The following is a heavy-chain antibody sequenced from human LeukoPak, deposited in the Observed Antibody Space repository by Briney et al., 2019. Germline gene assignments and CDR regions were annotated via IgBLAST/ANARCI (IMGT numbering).Heavy chain of an antibody. D-gene: IGHD5-18*01. CDR3: ARDLMVDTAMEYYYYYGMDV. J-gene: IGHJ6*02. CDR2: ISGSGGST. CDR1: GFTFSSYA. V-gene: IGHV3-23*01. Sequence: PGGSLRLSCAASGFTFSSYAMSWVRQAPGKGLEWVSAISGSGGSTYYADSVKGRFTISRDNSKNTLYLQMNSLRAEDTAVYYCARDLMVDTAMEYYYYYGMDVWGQGTTVTVSS.